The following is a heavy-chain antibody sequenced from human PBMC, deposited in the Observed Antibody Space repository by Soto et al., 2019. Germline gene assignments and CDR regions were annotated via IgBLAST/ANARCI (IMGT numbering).Heavy chain of an antibody. CDR3: ARTPPLRFLEGHKYYYGMDV. Sequence: SQTLSLTCAISGDSVSSNSAAWNWIRQSPSRGLGWLGRTYYRSKWYNDYAVSVKSRITINPDTSKDQFSLQLNSVTPEDTAVYSCARTPPLRFLEGHKYYYGMDVWGQGTTVTVSS. D-gene: IGHD3-3*01. J-gene: IGHJ6*02. CDR1: GDSVSSNSAA. V-gene: IGHV6-1*01. CDR2: TYYRSKWYN.